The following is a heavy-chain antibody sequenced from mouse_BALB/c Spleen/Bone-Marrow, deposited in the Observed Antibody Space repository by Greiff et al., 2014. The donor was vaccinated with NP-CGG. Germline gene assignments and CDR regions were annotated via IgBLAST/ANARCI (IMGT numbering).Heavy chain of an antibody. CDR1: GFPFSCYG. CDR3: ARHNYGYYAMDY. J-gene: IGHJ4*01. Sequence: GQVKGAWGDLVKAGGGLELFRAASGFPFSCYGLSLGCRAPDKKAGWVAIISSGGSYTYYPDSVKGRFTISRDNAKNTLYLQMSSLKSEDTAMYYCARHNYGYYAMDYWGQGTSVTVSS. D-gene: IGHD1-1*01. V-gene: IGHV5-6*01. CDR2: ISSGGSYT.